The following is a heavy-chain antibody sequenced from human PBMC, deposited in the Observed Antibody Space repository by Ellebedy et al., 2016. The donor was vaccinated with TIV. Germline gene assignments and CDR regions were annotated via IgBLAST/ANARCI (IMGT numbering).Heavy chain of an antibody. Sequence: AASVKVSCKASVYTFSNNDINWVRQATGQGLEWMGWMHPNSGNTAYAQTFQGRVTMTWDASISPAYMELSSLRSEDTAVYYCARVFCSGGACYLDAFDIWGQGTVVTVSS. J-gene: IGHJ3*02. D-gene: IGHD2-15*01. CDR3: ARVFCSGGACYLDAFDI. CDR1: VYTFSNND. CDR2: MHPNSGNT. V-gene: IGHV1-8*01.